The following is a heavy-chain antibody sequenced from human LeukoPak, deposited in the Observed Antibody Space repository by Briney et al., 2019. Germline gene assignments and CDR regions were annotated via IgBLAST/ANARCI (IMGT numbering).Heavy chain of an antibody. Sequence: PGGSLRLSCAASGFTFSSYSMNWVRQAPGKGLEWVSYISSSSSTIYYADSVKGRLTISRDNAKNSLYLQMSSLRDEDTAVYYCARAMNDYGDYVTPFDYWGQGTLVTVSS. J-gene: IGHJ4*02. D-gene: IGHD4-17*01. V-gene: IGHV3-48*02. CDR3: ARAMNDYGDYVTPFDY. CDR1: GFTFSSYS. CDR2: ISSSSSTI.